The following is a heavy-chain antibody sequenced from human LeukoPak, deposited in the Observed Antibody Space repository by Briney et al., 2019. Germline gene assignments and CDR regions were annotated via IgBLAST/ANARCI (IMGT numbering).Heavy chain of an antibody. CDR2: INHSGST. V-gene: IGHV4-34*01. CDR1: GGSFSGYY. J-gene: IGHJ4*02. D-gene: IGHD5-18*01. Sequence: PSETLSLTCAVYGGSFSGYYWSWIRQPPGKGLEWIREINHSGSTNYNPSLKSRVTISVDTSKNQFSLKLSSVTAADTAVYYCAMIKLDTAMVTSFDYWGQGTLVTVSS. CDR3: AMIKLDTAMVTSFDY.